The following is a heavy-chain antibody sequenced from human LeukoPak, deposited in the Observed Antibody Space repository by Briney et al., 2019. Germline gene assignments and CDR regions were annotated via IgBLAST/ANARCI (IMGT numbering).Heavy chain of an antibody. J-gene: IGHJ4*02. CDR2: ISWNSGSI. Sequence: GRSLRLSCAASGFTFDDYAMHWVRQAPGKGLEWVSGISWNSGSIGYADSVKGRFTISRDNAKNSLYLQMSDLRAEDTAVYFCARSVSGVWLFDYWGRGTLVTVSS. V-gene: IGHV3-9*01. D-gene: IGHD5/OR15-5a*01. CDR1: GFTFDDYA. CDR3: ARSVSGVWLFDY.